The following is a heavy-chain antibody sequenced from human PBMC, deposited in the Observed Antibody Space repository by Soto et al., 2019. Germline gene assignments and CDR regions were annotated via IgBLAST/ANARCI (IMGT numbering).Heavy chain of an antibody. Sequence: SETLSLTCTVSGGSISSYYWSWIRQPRGKGLEWIGYIYYSGSTNYNPSLKSRVTISVDTSKNQFSLKLSSVTAADKAVYYCARDRPRYRSYSSDNWFDTWGQGTLVTVS. V-gene: IGHV4-59*01. CDR1: GGSISSYY. CDR2: IYYSGST. D-gene: IGHD3-16*02. J-gene: IGHJ5*02. CDR3: ARDRPRYRSYSSDNWFDT.